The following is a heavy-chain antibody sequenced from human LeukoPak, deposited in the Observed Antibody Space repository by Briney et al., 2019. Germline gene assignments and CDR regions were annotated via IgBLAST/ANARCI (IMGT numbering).Heavy chain of an antibody. Sequence: SETLSLTCAIYGGSFSGYYWSWIRQPPGKGLEWVGEINHSGSTNYNPSLKSRVTISVDTSKNQFSLKLSSVTAADTAVYSFARERACSCGSCYPYYYYYYMDVWGKGTTVTVSS. D-gene: IGHD2-15*01. CDR3: ARERACSCGSCYPYYYYYYMDV. CDR1: GGSFSGYY. CDR2: INHSGST. J-gene: IGHJ6*03. V-gene: IGHV4-34*01.